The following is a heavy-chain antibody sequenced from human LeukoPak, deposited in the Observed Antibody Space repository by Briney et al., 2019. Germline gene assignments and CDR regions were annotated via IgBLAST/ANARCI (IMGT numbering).Heavy chain of an antibody. Sequence: GGSLRLSCATSGFTFTTFWMHCVPHAPGKGLVWVSRINHDGCNTNYADSVKGRFTISRDNAKNTVYLQMKSLRAEDTALYYCARGNLRWYHDAFDIWGQGTMVTVSS. CDR3: ARGNLRWYHDAFDI. V-gene: IGHV3-74*01. CDR1: GFTFTTFW. J-gene: IGHJ3*02. CDR2: INHDGCNT. D-gene: IGHD4-23*01.